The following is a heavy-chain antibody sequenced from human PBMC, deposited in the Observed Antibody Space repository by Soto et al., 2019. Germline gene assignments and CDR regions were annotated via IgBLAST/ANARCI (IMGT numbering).Heavy chain of an antibody. CDR1: GYTSTSYY. D-gene: IGHD3-16*02. Sequence: ASVKVSCKASGYTSTSYYMHWVRQAPGQGLEWMGIINPSGGSTSYAQKFQGRVTMTRDTSTSTVYMELSSLRSEDTAVYYCARDLSEHLYYYYYGMDVWGQGTTVTVSS. CDR2: INPSGGST. V-gene: IGHV1-46*01. CDR3: ARDLSEHLYYYYYGMDV. J-gene: IGHJ6*02.